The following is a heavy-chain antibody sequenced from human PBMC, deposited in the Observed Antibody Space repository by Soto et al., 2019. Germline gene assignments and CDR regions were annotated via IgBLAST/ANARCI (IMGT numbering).Heavy chain of an antibody. CDR1: GFTFSSYA. V-gene: IGHV3-23*01. CDR3: AKDQRP. Sequence: GESLKISCKGSGFTFSSYAMSWVRQAPGKGLEWVSAISGSGGSTYYADSVKGRFTISRDNSKNTLYLQMNSLRAGDTAVYYCAKDQRPWGQGTLVTVSS. J-gene: IGHJ5*02. CDR2: ISGSGGST.